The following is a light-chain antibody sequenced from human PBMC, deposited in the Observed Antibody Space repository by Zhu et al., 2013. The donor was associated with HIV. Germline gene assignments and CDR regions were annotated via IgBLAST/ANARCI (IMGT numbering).Light chain of an antibody. V-gene: IGKV2-28*01. CDR1: RSLQHTGGHSF. Sequence: IGVTQSPISLSISLGEPASIACKTNRSLQHTGGHSFLDWYVQRPGQSPQLLIYLASHRATGIPDRFSGSGSGTDFTLTISRLEPEDSATYFCHQYDTPSLFGQGTKLEIK. CDR2: LAS. CDR3: HQYDTPSL. J-gene: IGKJ2*01.